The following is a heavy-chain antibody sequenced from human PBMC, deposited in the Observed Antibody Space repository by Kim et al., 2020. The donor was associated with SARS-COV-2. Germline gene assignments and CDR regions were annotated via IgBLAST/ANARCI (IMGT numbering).Heavy chain of an antibody. V-gene: IGHV3-9*01. D-gene: IGHD6-19*01. CDR3: AKDIGLVPTYSYYGMDV. J-gene: IGHJ6*02. Sequence: VKGRFTISRDNAKNSLYLQMNSLRAEDTALYYCAKDIGLVPTYSYYGMDVWGQGTTVTVSS.